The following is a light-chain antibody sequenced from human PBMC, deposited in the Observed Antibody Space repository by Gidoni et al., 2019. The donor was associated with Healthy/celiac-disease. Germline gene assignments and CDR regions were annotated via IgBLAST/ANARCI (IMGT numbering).Light chain of an antibody. CDR1: QSVSSY. J-gene: IGKJ5*01. Sequence: EIVLTQSQATLSFSPGERATLSGRASQSVSSYLAWYQQQPGQAPRLLIYDASHRATGIPARFSGSGSGTDFTLTISSLEPEDFAVYYCQQRSNWPPITFGQGTRLEIK. CDR3: QQRSNWPPIT. CDR2: DAS. V-gene: IGKV3-11*01.